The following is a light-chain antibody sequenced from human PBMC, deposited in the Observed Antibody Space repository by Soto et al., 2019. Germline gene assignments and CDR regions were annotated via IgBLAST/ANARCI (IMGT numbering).Light chain of an antibody. J-gene: IGKJ1*01. V-gene: IGKV1-5*03. CDR1: QSISIL. CDR2: ATS. Sequence: IHLTQSPSTLPASVEDRVTITCRASQSISILLAWYQQKPGKAPNLLIYATSTLETGVSSRFSGSGSGTEFTLTISSLQPDDSATYYCQHYNDFSWTFGQGTKVEIK. CDR3: QHYNDFSWT.